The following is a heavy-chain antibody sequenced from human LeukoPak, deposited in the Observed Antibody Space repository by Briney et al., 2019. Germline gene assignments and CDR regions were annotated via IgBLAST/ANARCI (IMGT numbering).Heavy chain of an antibody. CDR3: AVGGGY. Sequence: GGSLRLSCAASGFTFSNSSMNWVRQAPGRGLEWIAHISSSGTTRKYADSVKGRFTISRDNAENSLFLQMNSLRAEDTALYYCAVGGGYWGQGTLVTVSS. D-gene: IGHD3-16*01. V-gene: IGHV3-48*04. CDR1: GFTFSNSS. CDR2: ISSSGTTR. J-gene: IGHJ4*02.